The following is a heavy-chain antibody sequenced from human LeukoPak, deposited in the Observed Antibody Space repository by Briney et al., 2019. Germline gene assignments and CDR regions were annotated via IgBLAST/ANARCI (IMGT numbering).Heavy chain of an antibody. CDR1: GFTFSSYG. Sequence: QTGGSLRLSCAASGFTFSSYGMHWVRQAPGKGLEWVAVISYDGSNKYYADSVKGRFTISRDNSKNTLYLQMNSLRAEDTAVYYCAKLDDYSNHFDYWGQGTLVTVSS. J-gene: IGHJ4*02. CDR2: ISYDGSNK. CDR3: AKLDDYSNHFDY. D-gene: IGHD4-11*01. V-gene: IGHV3-30*18.